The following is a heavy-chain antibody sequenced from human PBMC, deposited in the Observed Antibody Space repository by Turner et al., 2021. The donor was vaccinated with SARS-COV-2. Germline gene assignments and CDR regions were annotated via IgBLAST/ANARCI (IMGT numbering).Heavy chain of an antibody. CDR1: GGSISSYY. CDR3: AGYYYDGSGYHYAFDY. V-gene: IGHV4-59*01. J-gene: IGHJ4*02. Sequence: QVQLQETGPGLVKTPETLSLTRTVSGGSISSYYWSWFRQPPGRGLEWIGYIYYSSSTNYNPSLKIRITISVDTTKNHFALKLSSVTAADTAVYYCAGYYYDGSGYHYAFDYWGQGTLVTVSS. D-gene: IGHD3-22*01. CDR2: IYYSSST.